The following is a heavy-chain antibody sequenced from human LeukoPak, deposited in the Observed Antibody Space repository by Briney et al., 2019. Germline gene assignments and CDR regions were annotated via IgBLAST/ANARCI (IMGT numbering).Heavy chain of an antibody. CDR1: GGSISSYF. CDR2: IHYSGST. D-gene: IGHD6-19*01. J-gene: IGHJ4*02. V-gene: IGHV4-59*12. CDR3: ARSYLGGWYYFDY. Sequence: SETLSLTCTVSGGSISSYFWSWIRQPPGKGLEWIGYIHYSGSTNYNSSLRSRVTISLDTSKNQFSLKLSSVTAADTAVYYCARSYLGGWYYFDYWGQGTLVTVSS.